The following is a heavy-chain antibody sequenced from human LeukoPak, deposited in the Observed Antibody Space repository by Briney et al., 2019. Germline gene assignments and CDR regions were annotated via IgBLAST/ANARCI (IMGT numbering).Heavy chain of an antibody. CDR1: GFTFSSYA. D-gene: IGHD1-26*01. CDR3: ARIVGATSFDY. J-gene: IGHJ4*02. V-gene: IGHV3-23*01. Sequence: GGSLRLSCAASGFTFSSYAMSWVRQAPGKGLEWVSAISGSGGSTYYADSVKGRFTISRDNSKNTPYLQMNSLRAEGTAVYYCARIVGATSFDYWGQGTLVTVSS. CDR2: ISGSGGST.